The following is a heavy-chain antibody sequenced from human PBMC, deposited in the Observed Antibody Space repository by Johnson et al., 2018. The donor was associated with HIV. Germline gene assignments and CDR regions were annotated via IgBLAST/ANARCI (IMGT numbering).Heavy chain of an antibody. D-gene: IGHD3-10*01. V-gene: IGHV3-48*04. CDR3: AREVITMVQGVIGDDAFDI. J-gene: IGHJ3*02. CDR2: ISSSGSTI. Sequence: VQLVESGGGVVQPGRSLRLSCAASGFTFSSYWMSWVRQAPGKGLEWVSYISSSGSTIYYADSVKGRFTISRDNAKNSLYLQMNSLRAEDTAVYYCAREVITMVQGVIGDDAFDIWGQGTMVTVSS. CDR1: GFTFSSYW.